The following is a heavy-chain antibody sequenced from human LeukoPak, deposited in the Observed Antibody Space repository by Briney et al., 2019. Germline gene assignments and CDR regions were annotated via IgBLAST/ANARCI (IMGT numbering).Heavy chain of an antibody. D-gene: IGHD7-27*01. CDR2: SSSDGSNK. V-gene: IGHV3-30-3*01. CDR1: GFTFSSYS. Sequence: GRSLRLSCAASGFTFSSYSMHWVRQAPGKGLEWVAVSSSDGSNKYYADSVKGRFTISRDNSKNTLSLQMNSLRAEDTAVYYCASSPLGMGRDYWGQGTLVTVSS. J-gene: IGHJ4*02. CDR3: ASSPLGMGRDY.